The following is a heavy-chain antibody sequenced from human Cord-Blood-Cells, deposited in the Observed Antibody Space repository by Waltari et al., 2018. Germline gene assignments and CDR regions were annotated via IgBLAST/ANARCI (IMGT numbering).Heavy chain of an antibody. D-gene: IGHD6-6*01. J-gene: IGHJ6*03. Sequence: QVQLQESGPGLVKPSQTLSLTCTVSGGSISSGGSYWSWTRHPPGKGLEWIGYIYYSGSTYYNPSLKSRVTISVDTSKNQFSLKLSSVTAADTAVYYCATSRYSSSSYYYYYMDVWGKGTTVTVSS. CDR2: IYYSGST. CDR3: ATSRYSSSSYYYYYMDV. V-gene: IGHV4-31*03. CDR1: GGSISSGGSY.